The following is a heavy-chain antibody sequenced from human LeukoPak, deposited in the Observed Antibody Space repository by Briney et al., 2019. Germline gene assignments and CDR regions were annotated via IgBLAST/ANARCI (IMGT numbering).Heavy chain of an antibody. D-gene: IGHD2-8*01. J-gene: IGHJ4*02. V-gene: IGHV1-8*01. CDR1: GYPFSNYD. CDR2: MNPKSGNT. Sequence: ASVTVSCKASGYPFSNYDINWVRQAPGQGLEWMGWMNPKSGNTGYGQKFQGRVTMTRVTSITTAYMELRSLRSDDTAVYYCATWEYCTNGVCYNHFDYWGQGTLVTVSS. CDR3: ATWEYCTNGVCYNHFDY.